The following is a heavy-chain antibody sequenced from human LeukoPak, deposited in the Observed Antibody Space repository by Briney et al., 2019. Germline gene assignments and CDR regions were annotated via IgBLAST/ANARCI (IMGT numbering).Heavy chain of an antibody. J-gene: IGHJ5*02. CDR1: GFTVSSNS. Sequence: PGGSLRLSCTVSGFTVSSNSMSWVRQAPGKGLEWVSFIYSDNTHYSDSVKGRFTISRDNSKNTLYLQMNSLRAEDTAVYYCARVYGSSWEYNWFDPWGQGTLVTVSS. V-gene: IGHV3-53*01. D-gene: IGHD6-13*01. CDR3: ARVYGSSWEYNWFDP. CDR2: IYSDNT.